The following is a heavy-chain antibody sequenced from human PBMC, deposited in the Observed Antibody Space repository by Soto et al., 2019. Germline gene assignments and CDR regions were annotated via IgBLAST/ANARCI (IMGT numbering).Heavy chain of an antibody. V-gene: IGHV1-3*01. CDR3: AGAISGYVT. D-gene: IGHD6-25*01. Sequence: QVQLVQSGAEMKKPGASVQLSCKTSGINYNTYAIHWVRQAPGQGLECMGWIKAGNGDTRYSQNFQGRLTLTRDTSASTVYMGLDSLKSEDTGVYYCAGAISGYVTWGQGTLVTVSS. J-gene: IGHJ4*02. CDR2: IKAGNGDT. CDR1: GINYNTYA.